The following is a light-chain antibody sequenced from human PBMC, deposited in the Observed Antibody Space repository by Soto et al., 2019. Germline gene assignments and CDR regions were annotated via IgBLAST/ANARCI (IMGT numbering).Light chain of an antibody. CDR3: QQSYSTPWT. CDR2: AAS. J-gene: IGKJ1*01. CDR1: QGIRND. Sequence: IQLTLSQSALSAPVGDRATITCRASQGIRNDLGWYQQKPGKALKLLIYAASSLQSGVPSRFSGSGSGTDFTLTISSLQPEDFATYYCQQSYSTPWTSGQRTEMDIK. V-gene: IGKV1-39*01.